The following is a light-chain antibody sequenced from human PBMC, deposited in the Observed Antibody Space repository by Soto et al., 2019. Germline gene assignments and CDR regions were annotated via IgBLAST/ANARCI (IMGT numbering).Light chain of an antibody. CDR3: QQRSDWPPS. J-gene: IGKJ5*01. CDR1: QSVSSY. CDR2: DAS. Sequence: EKVLTQSRSTLSLSPGERATLSCRASQSVSSYLAWYQQKPGQAPRLLIYDASNRATGIPARFSGSGSGTDFTLTISSLEPEDFAVYYCQQRSDWPPSFGQGTRLEI. V-gene: IGKV3-11*01.